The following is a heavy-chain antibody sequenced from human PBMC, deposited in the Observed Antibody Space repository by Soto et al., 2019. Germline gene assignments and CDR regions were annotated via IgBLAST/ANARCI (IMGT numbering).Heavy chain of an antibody. Sequence: QVQLVQSGAEVKKPGASVKVSCKASGYTFTSYGISWVRQAPGQGLEWMGWISAFNGDTNYAQKLQGRVTMTTDTSTSTAYMELRSLRSDETAIYYCARTYYYDSSGYPSDYWGQGTLVTVSS. CDR3: ARTYYYDSSGYPSDY. D-gene: IGHD3-22*01. CDR1: GYTFTSYG. V-gene: IGHV1-18*01. J-gene: IGHJ4*02. CDR2: ISAFNGDT.